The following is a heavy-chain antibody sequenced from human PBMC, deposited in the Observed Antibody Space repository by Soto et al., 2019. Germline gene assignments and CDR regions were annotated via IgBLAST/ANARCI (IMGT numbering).Heavy chain of an antibody. CDR2: ISSSSSYI. CDR3: ARDDCLPNYYDSSGSYDY. D-gene: IGHD3-22*01. J-gene: IGHJ4*02. Sequence: PVGSLRLSCAASGFTFSSYSMNWVRQAPGKGLEWVSSISSSSSYIYYADSVKGRFTISRDNAKNSLYLQMNSLRAEDTAVYYCARDDCLPNYYDSSGSYDYWGQGTLVTVSS. CDR1: GFTFSSYS. V-gene: IGHV3-21*01.